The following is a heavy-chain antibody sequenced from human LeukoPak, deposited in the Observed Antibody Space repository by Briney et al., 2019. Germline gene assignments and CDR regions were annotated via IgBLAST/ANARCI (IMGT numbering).Heavy chain of an antibody. V-gene: IGHV5-51*01. D-gene: IGHD6-19*01. Sequence: PGESLKISCKGSGYSFTSYWIGWVRQMPGKGLEWMGIIYPGDSDTRYSPSFQGQVTISADKSISTAYLQWSSLKASDTAMYYCARHVGYSSGPPYYFVYWGQGTLVTVSS. CDR1: GYSFTSYW. CDR2: IYPGDSDT. CDR3: ARHVGYSSGPPYYFVY. J-gene: IGHJ4*02.